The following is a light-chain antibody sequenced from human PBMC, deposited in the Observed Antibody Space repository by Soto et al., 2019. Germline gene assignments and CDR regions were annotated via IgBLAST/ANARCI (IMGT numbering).Light chain of an antibody. CDR1: SSDVGGYNY. V-gene: IGLV2-8*01. Sequence: QSVLTQPPSASGSPGQSVTISCTGTSSDVGGYNYVSWYQQHPGKAPKLMISEVSKRPSGVPDRFSGSKSGNTASLTVSGLQAEDEADYYYSSYAGTNNVLFGGGTKLTVL. CDR2: EVS. J-gene: IGLJ2*01. CDR3: SSYAGTNNVL.